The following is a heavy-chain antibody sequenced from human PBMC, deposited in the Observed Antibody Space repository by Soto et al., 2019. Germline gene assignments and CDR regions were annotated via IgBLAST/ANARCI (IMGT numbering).Heavy chain of an antibody. CDR1: GDSIGRSYYF. Sequence: QVQLQESGPGLVKPSETLSLTCTVSGDSIGRSYYFWGWIRQTPGKGLEWIGSQHFGGTNHSSPSFKRRVFISVDTSKNQFSLKVNSVTAADSGVYYCARHEHSLLNWLGPWGPGMLVSVSS. CDR3: ARHEHSLLNWLGP. D-gene: IGHD2-21*01. V-gene: IGHV4-39*01. J-gene: IGHJ5*02. CDR2: QHFGGTN.